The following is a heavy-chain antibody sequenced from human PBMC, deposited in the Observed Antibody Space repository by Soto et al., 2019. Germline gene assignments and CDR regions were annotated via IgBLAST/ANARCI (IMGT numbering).Heavy chain of an antibody. CDR2: ISYDGSNK. CDR1: GFTFSIYG. J-gene: IGHJ4*02. V-gene: IGHV3-30*18. CDR3: AKETVEYYFDY. D-gene: IGHD3-3*01. Sequence: QVQLVESGGGVVQPGRSLRLSCAASGFTFSIYGMHWVRQAPGKGLEWVAVISYDGSNKYYADSVKGRFTISRDNSKNMLYLKMSSLRGEDTAVYYCAKETVEYYFDYWGQGTLVTVSS.